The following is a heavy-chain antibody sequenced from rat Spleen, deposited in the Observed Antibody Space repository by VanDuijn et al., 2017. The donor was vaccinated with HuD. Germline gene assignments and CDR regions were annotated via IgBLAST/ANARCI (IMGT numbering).Heavy chain of an antibody. D-gene: IGHD4-3*01. J-gene: IGHJ4*01. CDR1: GFSLTSDG. V-gene: IGHV2-72*01. CDR2: IWAGGGT. CDR3: ARHLREASGVMDV. Sequence: QVQLKESGPGLVQPSQTLSLTCTVSGFSLTSDGVSWVRQPPGKSLVWMGTIWAGGGTNYKSAVQSRLSSSRDTSKSQIFLKMNRLQPEDTGTYYCARHLREASGVMDVWGQGASVTVSS.